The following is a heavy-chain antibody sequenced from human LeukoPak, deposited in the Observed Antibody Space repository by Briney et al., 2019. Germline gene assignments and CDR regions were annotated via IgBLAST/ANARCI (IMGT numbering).Heavy chain of an antibody. D-gene: IGHD6-6*01. CDR3: ARAVGSSSSGPIRYYYYYMDV. CDR1: GYTFTSYT. V-gene: IGHV7-4-1*02. Sequence: ASVKVSCKASGYTFTSYTMNWVRQAPGQGLEWMGWINTNTGNPTYAQGFTGRFVFSLDTSVSTAYLQISSLKAEDTAVYYCARAVGSSSSGPIRYYYYYMDVWGKGTTVTVSS. CDR2: INTNTGNP. J-gene: IGHJ6*03.